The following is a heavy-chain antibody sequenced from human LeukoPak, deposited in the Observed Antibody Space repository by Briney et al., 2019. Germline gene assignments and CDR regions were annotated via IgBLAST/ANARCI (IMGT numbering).Heavy chain of an antibody. V-gene: IGHV4-59*08. CDR3: ARSLLWFGELKGFDY. Sequence: PSETLSLTCTVSGGSISSYYWSWIRQPPGKGLEWIGYIYYSGSTNYNPSLKSRVAISVDTSKNQFSLKLSSVTAADTAVYYCARSLLWFGELKGFDYWGQGTLVTVSS. J-gene: IGHJ4*02. CDR2: IYYSGST. CDR1: GGSISSYY. D-gene: IGHD3-10*01.